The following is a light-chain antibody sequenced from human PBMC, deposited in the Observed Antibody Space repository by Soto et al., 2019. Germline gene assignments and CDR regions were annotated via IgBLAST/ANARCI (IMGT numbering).Light chain of an antibody. Sequence: QSALTQPPSASGSPGQSVTISCTGTSSDVGGYHYVSWYQQHPGKAPKLMIYEVSKRPSGVPDRFSGSKSGNTASLTVSGLQAEDEADYYCSSYAGSNNLGVFGTGTKRTVL. CDR2: EVS. CDR1: SSDVGGYHY. J-gene: IGLJ1*01. CDR3: SSYAGSNNLGV. V-gene: IGLV2-8*01.